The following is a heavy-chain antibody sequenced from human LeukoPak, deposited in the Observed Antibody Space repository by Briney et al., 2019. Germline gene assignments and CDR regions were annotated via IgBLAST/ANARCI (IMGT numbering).Heavy chain of an antibody. J-gene: IGHJ3*02. CDR1: GGPIRDYY. V-gene: IGHV4-59*08. CDR3: ARHIVVVLAAQDAFGI. CDR2: VYYTGST. D-gene: IGHD2-15*01. Sequence: SETLSLTCTVSGGPIRDYYWSWIRQPPGKGLERIGYVYYTGSTNYNPSLKSRLTISVDMSKNQFSLKLSSVTAADTAVYYCARHIVVVLAAQDAFGIWGQGTMVTVSS.